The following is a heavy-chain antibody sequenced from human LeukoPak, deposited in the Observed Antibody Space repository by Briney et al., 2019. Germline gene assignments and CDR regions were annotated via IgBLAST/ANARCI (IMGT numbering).Heavy chain of an antibody. D-gene: IGHD2-15*01. J-gene: IGHJ4*02. CDR3: AKNGGSQCYSHLDS. Sequence: GGSLRLSRAASGFTFSSYVMSWVRQAPGKGLEWVSGTSGSGGSTYYAGSVKGRFTISRDNSKNTLYLQMNSLRVEDTAVYYCAKNGGSQCYSHLDSWGQGTLVTVSS. V-gene: IGHV3-23*01. CDR2: TSGSGGST. CDR1: GFTFSSYV.